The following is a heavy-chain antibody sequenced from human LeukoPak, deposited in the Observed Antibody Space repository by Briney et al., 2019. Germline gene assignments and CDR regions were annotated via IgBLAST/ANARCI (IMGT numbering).Heavy chain of an antibody. V-gene: IGHV3-21*01. J-gene: IGHJ4*02. D-gene: IGHD6-13*01. CDR1: GFTFSSYS. Sequence: GGSLRLSCAASGFTFSSYSMNWVRQAPGKGLEWVSSISSSSYIYYADSVKGRFTISRDNAKNSLYLQMNSLRAEDTAVYYCARDLVGIAAAGTSIDYWGQGTLVTVSS. CDR3: ARDLVGIAAAGTSIDY. CDR2: ISSSSYI.